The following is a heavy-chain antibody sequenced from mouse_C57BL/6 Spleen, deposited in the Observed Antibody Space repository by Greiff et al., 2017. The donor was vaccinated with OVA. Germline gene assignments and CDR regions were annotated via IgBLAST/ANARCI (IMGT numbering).Heavy chain of an antibody. J-gene: IGHJ3*01. D-gene: IGHD2-12*01. V-gene: IGHV5-17*01. CDR2: ISSGSSTI. CDR1: GFTFSDYG. CDR3: ARERKLSGAWFAY. Sequence: VQVVESGGGLVKPGGSLKLSCAASGFTFSDYGMHWVRQAPEKGLEWVAYISSGSSTIYYADTVKGRFTISRDNAKNTLFLQMTSLRSEDTAMYYCARERKLSGAWFAYWGQGTLVTVSA.